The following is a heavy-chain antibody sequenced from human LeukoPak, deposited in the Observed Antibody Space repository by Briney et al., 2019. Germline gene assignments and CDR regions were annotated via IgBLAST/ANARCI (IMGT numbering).Heavy chain of an antibody. J-gene: IGHJ4*02. Sequence: GESLKISRKGSGYSFSYYWIGWGRQMPGKSLEVKGIIYPGDSDTRYRPSFQGQVTISVDKSISTAYLQWSSLKASDTAMYYCARQDGNSKYYFDYWGQGTLVTVSS. CDR2: IYPGDSDT. D-gene: IGHD1-1*01. CDR1: GYSFSYYW. V-gene: IGHV5-51*01. CDR3: ARQDGNSKYYFDY.